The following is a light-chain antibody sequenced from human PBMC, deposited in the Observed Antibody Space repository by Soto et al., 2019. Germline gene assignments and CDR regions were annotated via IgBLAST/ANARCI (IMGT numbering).Light chain of an antibody. J-gene: IGKJ1*01. V-gene: IGKV4-1*01. CDR3: QQYYSAPWT. CDR2: WAS. Sequence: DIVMTQSPDSLAVSLGERATINCKSSQSVLYSSNNKNYLAWYQQKPRQPPKLLIYWASTRESGVPDRFSGSGSGTDFTLTISSMQAEDVAVYYCQQYYSAPWTFGQGKKVEIK. CDR1: QSVLYSSNNKNY.